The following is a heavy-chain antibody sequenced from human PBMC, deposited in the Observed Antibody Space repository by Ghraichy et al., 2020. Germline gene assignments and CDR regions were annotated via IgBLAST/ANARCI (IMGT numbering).Heavy chain of an antibody. Sequence: SVKVSCKASGGTFSSYAIRWVRQAPGQGLEWMGGIIPIFGTANYAQKFQGRVTITADESTSTAYMELSSLRSEDTAVYYCARSGYCSSTSCYSSFEYYYYYGMDVWGQGTTVTVSS. CDR2: IIPIFGTA. V-gene: IGHV1-69*13. CDR1: GGTFSSYA. CDR3: ARSGYCSSTSCYSSFEYYYYYGMDV. D-gene: IGHD2-2*01. J-gene: IGHJ6*02.